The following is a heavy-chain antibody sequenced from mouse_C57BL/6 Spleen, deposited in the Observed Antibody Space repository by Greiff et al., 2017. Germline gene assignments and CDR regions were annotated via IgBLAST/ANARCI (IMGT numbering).Heavy chain of an antibody. D-gene: IGHD4-1*01. V-gene: IGHV1-72*01. J-gene: IGHJ2*01. Sequence: QVQLQQPGAELVKPGASVKLSCKASGYTFTSYWMPWVKQRPGRGLEWMGRIDPNSGGTKYNEKFKSKATLTVDKPASTAYMQLSSLTSEDSAVYYCARGLGRRPYYFDYWGQGTTLTVAS. CDR1: GYTFTSYW. CDR3: ARGLGRRPYYFDY. CDR2: IDPNSGGT.